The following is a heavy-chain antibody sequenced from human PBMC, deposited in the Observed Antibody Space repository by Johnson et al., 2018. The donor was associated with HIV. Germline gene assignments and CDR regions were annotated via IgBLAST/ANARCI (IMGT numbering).Heavy chain of an antibody. V-gene: IGHV3-7*01. CDR3: AKSYYEEERPMGVDAFDI. Sequence: VQLVEPGGGLVPPGGSLRLSCAASGFTFSRYWLSWVRPAPGKGLEWVANIKQAGSEKYHVDSVKGRFTISRDNAKNSLYLQMNSLRAEDTAVYYCAKSYYEEERPMGVDAFDIWGQGTMVTVSS. CDR1: GFTFSRYW. J-gene: IGHJ3*02. CDR2: IKQAGSEK. D-gene: IGHD1-26*01.